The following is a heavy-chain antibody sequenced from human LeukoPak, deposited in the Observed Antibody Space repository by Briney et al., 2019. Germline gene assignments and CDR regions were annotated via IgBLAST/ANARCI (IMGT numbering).Heavy chain of an antibody. J-gene: IGHJ4*02. Sequence: NPSETLSLTCAVYGGSFSGYYWSWIRQPPGKGLEWIGEIIHSGSTNYNPSLKSRVTISVDTSKNQFSLKLSSVTAADTAVYYCARHGDYYGSGSRYWGQGTLVTVSS. CDR2: IIHSGST. CDR1: GGSFSGYY. D-gene: IGHD3-10*01. V-gene: IGHV4-34*12. CDR3: ARHGDYYGSGSRY.